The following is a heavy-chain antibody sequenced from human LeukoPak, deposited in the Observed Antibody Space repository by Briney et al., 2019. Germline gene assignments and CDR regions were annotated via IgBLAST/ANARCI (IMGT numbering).Heavy chain of an antibody. Sequence: SETLSLTCAVYGGSFSGYYWSWIRQPPGKGLEWIGEINHSGSTNYNPSLKSRVTISVDTSKSQFSLKLSSVTAADTAVYYCARAGSGSLDFDYWGQGTLVTVSS. D-gene: IGHD1-26*01. CDR3: ARAGSGSLDFDY. J-gene: IGHJ4*02. CDR1: GGSFSGYY. V-gene: IGHV4-34*01. CDR2: INHSGST.